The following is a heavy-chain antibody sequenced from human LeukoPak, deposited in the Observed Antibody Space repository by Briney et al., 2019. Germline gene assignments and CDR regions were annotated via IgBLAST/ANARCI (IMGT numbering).Heavy chain of an antibody. J-gene: IGHJ5*02. D-gene: IGHD3-3*01. V-gene: IGHV1-18*01. Sequence: ASVKVSCKASGYTFTSYGISWVRQAPGQGLEWMGWISAYNGNTNYAQKLQGRVTMTTDTSTSTAYMELRSLRSDDTAVYYCARVRGWETYYHSFWFDPWGQGTLVTVSS. CDR2: ISAYNGNT. CDR1: GYTFTSYG. CDR3: ARVRGWETYYHSFWFDP.